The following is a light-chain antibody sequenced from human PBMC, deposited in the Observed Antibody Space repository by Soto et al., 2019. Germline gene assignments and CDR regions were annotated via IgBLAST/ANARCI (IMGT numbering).Light chain of an antibody. CDR2: EVF. Sequence: QSALTQPASVSGSRGQSITISCTGTNSDLGAYDYVSWYQQHPGKAPRLLIYEVFNRPSGVSDRFSGSKSANTASLTISGLQADDEADYYCNSYTASSARVFGPGTKLTVL. CDR1: NSDLGAYDY. V-gene: IGLV2-14*01. CDR3: NSYTASSARV. J-gene: IGLJ1*01.